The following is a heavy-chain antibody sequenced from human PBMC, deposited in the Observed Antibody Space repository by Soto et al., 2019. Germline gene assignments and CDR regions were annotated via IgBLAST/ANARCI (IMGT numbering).Heavy chain of an antibody. CDR1: GLTFRRYD. J-gene: IGHJ6*02. CDR2: ITGSGSST. CDR3: STGGGISIGYYYVSRYYYGMDV. V-gene: IGHV3-23*01. D-gene: IGHD3-22*01. Sequence: PGGSLRLSCAASGLTFRRYDMNWVRQAPGKGLEWVSFITGSGSSTYNAESVKGRFTISRDNSRNTLYLQMNSLRAEDTAVYYCSTGGGISIGYYYVSRYYYGMDVWGQGTTVTVSS.